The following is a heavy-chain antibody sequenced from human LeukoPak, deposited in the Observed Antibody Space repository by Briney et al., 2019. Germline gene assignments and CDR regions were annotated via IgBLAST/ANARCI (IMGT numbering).Heavy chain of an antibody. CDR1: GFTFSSYA. CDR2: ISGSGGST. D-gene: IGHD3-10*01. J-gene: IGHJ4*02. V-gene: IGHV3-23*01. Sequence: PGGSLRLSCAASGFTFSSYAMSWVRQAPGKGLEWVSAISGSGGSTYYADSVKGRFTISRDNSKNTLYLQMNSLRAEDTAVYYCAKGLPSPDTGVLWIVYGSGKQSYFDYWGQGTLVTVSS. CDR3: AKGLPSPDTGVLWIVYGSGKQSYFDY.